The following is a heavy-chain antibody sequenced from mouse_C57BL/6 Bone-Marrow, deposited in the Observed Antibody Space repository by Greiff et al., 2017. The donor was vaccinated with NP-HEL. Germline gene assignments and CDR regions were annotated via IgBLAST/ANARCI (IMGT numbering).Heavy chain of an antibody. V-gene: IGHV5-4*03. Sequence: EVKLVESGGGLVKPGGSLKLSCAASGFTFSSYAMSWVRQTPETRLEWVATISDGGSYTYYPDNVKGRFTISRDNAKNNLYLQMSHLKSEDTAMYYCAKGGMDYWGQGTSVTVSS. J-gene: IGHJ4*01. CDR1: GFTFSSYA. CDR3: AKGGMDY. CDR2: ISDGGSYT.